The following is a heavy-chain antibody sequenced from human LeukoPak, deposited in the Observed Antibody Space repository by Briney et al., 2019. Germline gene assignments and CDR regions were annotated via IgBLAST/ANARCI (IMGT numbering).Heavy chain of an antibody. CDR1: GFTFSSYA. D-gene: IGHD3-16*02. V-gene: IGHV3-7*01. CDR3: ARDLDYVWGSYRYTGHYGMDV. CDR2: IKQDGSEK. J-gene: IGHJ6*02. Sequence: PGGSLRLSCAASGFTFSSYAMSWVRQAPGKGLEWVANIKQDGSEKYYVDSVKGRFTISRDNAKNSLYLQMNSLRAEDTAVYYCARDLDYVWGSYRYTGHYGMDVWGQGTTVTVSS.